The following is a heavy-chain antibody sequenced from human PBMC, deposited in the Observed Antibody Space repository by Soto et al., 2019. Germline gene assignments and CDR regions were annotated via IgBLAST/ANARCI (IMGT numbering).Heavy chain of an antibody. V-gene: IGHV4-28*01. CDR2: IYYSGTT. D-gene: IGHD1-26*01. J-gene: IGHJ4*02. CDR3: ARREIQGPIDY. CDR1: GYCISSSNW. Sequence: KPSETLALTCAVYGYCISSSNWWGWIRQPPGKGLEWIGYIYYSGTTYYNPSLKSRVTMSVDTSKNQFSLKLTSVTAVDTAVYYCARREIQGPIDYWGQGTLVTVS.